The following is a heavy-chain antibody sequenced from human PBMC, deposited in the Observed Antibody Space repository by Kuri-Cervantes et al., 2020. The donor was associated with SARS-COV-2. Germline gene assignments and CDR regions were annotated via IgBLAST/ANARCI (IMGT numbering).Heavy chain of an antibody. D-gene: IGHD1-7*01. Sequence: SETLSLTCAVYGGSFSGYYWSWIRQPPGKGLEWIGEINHRGSTNYNPSLKSRVTISVDTSKNQFSLRLASMTAADTAVYYCARAFNWHYYFDSWGQGMLVTVSS. V-gene: IGHV4-34*01. CDR1: GGSFSGYY. CDR2: INHRGST. CDR3: ARAFNWHYYFDS. J-gene: IGHJ4*02.